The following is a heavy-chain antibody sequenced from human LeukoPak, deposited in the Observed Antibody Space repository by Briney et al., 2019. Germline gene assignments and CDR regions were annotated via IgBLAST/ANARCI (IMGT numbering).Heavy chain of an antibody. Sequence: SQTLSLTCTVSGGSISSGSYYWHWIRQPAGKGLEWIGRFYNSGRTNFNPSLKSRVTISADTSKNQFSLKVRSVTAADTAVYYCARGDLKSDWSDPWGQGTLVTVSS. CDR1: GGSISSGSYY. CDR3: ARGDLKSDWSDP. D-gene: IGHD3-3*01. CDR2: FYNSGRT. J-gene: IGHJ5*02. V-gene: IGHV4-61*02.